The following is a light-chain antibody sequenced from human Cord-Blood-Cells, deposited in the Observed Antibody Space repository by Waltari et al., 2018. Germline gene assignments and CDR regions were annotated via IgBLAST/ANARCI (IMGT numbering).Light chain of an antibody. CDR1: SSNIGAGYD. V-gene: IGLV1-40*01. Sequence: QSVLTQPPSVSGAPGQRVTISCTGSSSNIGAGYDVHWYQQLPGTAPNPLIFGNSHRPSGVPDRFSGSKSGTSASLAITGLQAEDEADYYCQSYDSSLSGSVVFGGGTKLTVL. CDR2: GNS. CDR3: QSYDSSLSGSVV. J-gene: IGLJ2*01.